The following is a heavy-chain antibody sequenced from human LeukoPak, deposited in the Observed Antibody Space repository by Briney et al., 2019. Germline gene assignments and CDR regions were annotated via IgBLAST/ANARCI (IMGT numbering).Heavy chain of an antibody. CDR2: INPNSGGT. J-gene: IGHJ6*02. CDR1: GCTFTGYY. V-gene: IGHV1-2*02. D-gene: IGHD6-19*01. Sequence: ASVKVSCKASGCTFTGYYMHWVRQAPGQGLEWMGWINPNSGGTNYAQKFQGRVTMTRDTSISTAYMELSRLRSDDTAVYYCASRYSSGWGYYYYGMDVWGQGTTVTVSS. CDR3: ASRYSSGWGYYYYGMDV.